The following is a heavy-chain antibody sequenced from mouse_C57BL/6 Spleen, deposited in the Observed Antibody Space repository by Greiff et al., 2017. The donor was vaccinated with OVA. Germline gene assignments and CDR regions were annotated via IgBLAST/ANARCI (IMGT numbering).Heavy chain of an antibody. Sequence: EVKLMESGPGLVKPSQSLSLTCSVTGYSITSGYYWNWIRQFPGNKLEWMGYISYDGSNNYNPSLKNRISITRDTSKNQFFLKLNSVTTEDTATYYCARDGYYEDAMDYWGHGTSVTVSS. CDR1: GYSITSGYY. V-gene: IGHV3-6*01. D-gene: IGHD2-3*01. CDR3: ARDGYYEDAMDY. CDR2: ISYDGSN. J-gene: IGHJ4*01.